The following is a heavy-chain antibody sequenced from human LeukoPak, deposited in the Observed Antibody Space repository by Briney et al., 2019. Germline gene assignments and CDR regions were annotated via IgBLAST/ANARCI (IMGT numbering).Heavy chain of an antibody. CDR1: GGSISSYY. CDR2: IYYSGST. J-gene: IGHJ4*02. V-gene: IGHV4-59*01. CDR3: AREGSGSSFDY. D-gene: IGHD1-26*01. Sequence: PSETLSLTCTVSGGSISSYYWSWIRQPPGKGLEWIGYIYYSGSTNYNPSLKSRVTISVGTSKNQFSLKLSSVTAADTAVYYCAREGSGSSFDYWGQGTLVTVSS.